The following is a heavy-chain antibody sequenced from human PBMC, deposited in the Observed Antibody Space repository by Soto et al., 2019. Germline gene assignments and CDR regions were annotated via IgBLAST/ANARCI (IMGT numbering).Heavy chain of an antibody. CDR1: GYTFTSYY. J-gene: IGHJ4*02. CDR2: INPSGGST. V-gene: IGHV1-46*01. Sequence: ASVKVSCKASGYTFTSYYMHWVRQAPGQGLEWMGIINPSGGSTSYARKFQGRVTMTRDTSTSTVYMELSSLRSEDTAVYYCARDMDYYDSSGARALGFDYWGQGTLVTVSS. CDR3: ARDMDYYDSSGARALGFDY. D-gene: IGHD3-22*01.